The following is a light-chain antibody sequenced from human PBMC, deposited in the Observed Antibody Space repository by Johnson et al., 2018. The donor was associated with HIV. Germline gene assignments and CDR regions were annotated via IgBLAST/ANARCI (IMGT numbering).Light chain of an antibody. J-gene: IGLJ1*01. CDR3: GTWDSSLTVGV. CDR1: SSNIGNNY. V-gene: IGLV1-51*02. CDR2: EDN. Sequence: TQAPSVSAAPGQKVTISCSGSSSNIGNNYVSWYRQLPGTAPKVLIYEDNKRPSGIHDRFSGSKSGTSAALDIAGLQTGDEADYYCGTWDSSLTVGVFGSGTKVTVL.